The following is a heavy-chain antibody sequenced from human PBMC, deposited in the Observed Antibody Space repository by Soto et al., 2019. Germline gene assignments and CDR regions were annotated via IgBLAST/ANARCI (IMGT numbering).Heavy chain of an antibody. CDR2: IYSGGST. Sequence: GGSLRLSCAASGFTVSSNYMSWVRQAPGKGLEWVSVIYSGGSTYYADSVKGRFTISRDNSKNTLYLQMNSLRAEDTAVYYCARVYDFWSGYPLDHWGQGTLVTVSS. CDR3: ARVYDFWSGYPLDH. CDR1: GFTVSSNY. D-gene: IGHD3-3*01. J-gene: IGHJ5*02. V-gene: IGHV3-53*01.